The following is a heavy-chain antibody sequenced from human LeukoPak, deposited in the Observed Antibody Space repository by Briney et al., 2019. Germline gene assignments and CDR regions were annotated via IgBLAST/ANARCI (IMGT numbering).Heavy chain of an antibody. D-gene: IGHD3-3*01. CDR2: ISAGATRT. Sequence: GGSLRLSCVASGFSFNNYAMSWVRQAPGKGLEWVSGISAGATRTYYAGSVKGRFTISRDNSMNTLYLHMNSLRAEDTAVYYCAKYAMRDIFFGNYWGEGPLVAASS. CDR3: AKYAMRDIFFGNY. V-gene: IGHV3-23*01. J-gene: IGHJ4*02. CDR1: GFSFNNYA.